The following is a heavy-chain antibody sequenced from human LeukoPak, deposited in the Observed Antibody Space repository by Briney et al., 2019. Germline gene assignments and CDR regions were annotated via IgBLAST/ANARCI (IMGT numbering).Heavy chain of an antibody. CDR3: VKDGGSGSYYGFDY. J-gene: IGHJ4*02. CDR1: GFIFSTYG. CDR2: IWSDGSNQ. D-gene: IGHD3-22*01. V-gene: IGHV3-30*02. Sequence: GGSLRLSCAASGFIFSTYGMHWVRQAPGKGLEWVAFIWSDGSNQYYADSVKGRFTFSRDNSKNTLYLQMSSLGADDTAVYYCVKDGGSGSYYGFDYWGQGTLVTVSS.